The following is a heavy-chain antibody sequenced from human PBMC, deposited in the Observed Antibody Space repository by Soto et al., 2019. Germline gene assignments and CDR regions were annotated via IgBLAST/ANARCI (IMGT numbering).Heavy chain of an antibody. CDR1: GFPVTRNY. Sequence: GGSLGLSCSVSGFPVTRNYMSLVRQAPGKGLEWVSVIYYGGRTYYADSVKGRFTISRDNSKNTLYLQMNSLRAEDTAVYYCATPSGPDPYYYGMDVWGQGTTVTVSS. CDR3: ATPSGPDPYYYGMDV. V-gene: IGHV3-66*02. J-gene: IGHJ6*02. CDR2: IYYGGRT.